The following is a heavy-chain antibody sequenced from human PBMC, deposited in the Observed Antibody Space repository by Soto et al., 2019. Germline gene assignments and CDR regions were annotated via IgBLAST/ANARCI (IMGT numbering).Heavy chain of an antibody. V-gene: IGHV1-46*01. CDR3: ARDPNPRYYYYGMDV. CDR2: INPSGGST. J-gene: IGHJ6*02. Sequence: ASVKVSCKASGYTFTSYYMHWVRQAPGQGLEWMGIINPSGGSTSYAQKFQGRVTMTRDASTSTVYMELSSLRSEDTAVYYCARDPNPRYYYYGMDVWGQGTTVTVSS. CDR1: GYTFTSYY.